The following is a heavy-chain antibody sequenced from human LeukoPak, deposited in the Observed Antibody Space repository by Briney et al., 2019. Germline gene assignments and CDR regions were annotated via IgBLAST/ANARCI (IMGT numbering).Heavy chain of an antibody. Sequence: PSETLSLTCTVSAASSTIYYWSWIRQSPGKGLECIGYISYTGSTIYQPSLKSRVTMSKDMSKNQLSLRLTSVTAADTAVYYCALGHIAGFGELFDSWGQGILVIVSS. V-gene: IGHV4-59*13. CDR1: AASSTIYY. CDR2: ISYTGST. CDR3: ALGHIAGFGELFDS. J-gene: IGHJ4*02. D-gene: IGHD3-10*01.